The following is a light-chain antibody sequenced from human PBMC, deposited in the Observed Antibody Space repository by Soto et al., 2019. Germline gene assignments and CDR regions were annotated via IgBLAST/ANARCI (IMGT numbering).Light chain of an antibody. J-gene: IGLJ1*01. CDR3: SSYTSTSTLYV. CDR2: EVS. Sequence: QSALTQPASVSGSPGQSITISCSGTSSDVGYYDYVSWYQQLPGKAPKLLIYEVSNRPSGVSNRFSGSKSGNTASLTISGLQAEDEDDYSCSSYTSTSTLYVFGTGTKVTVL. V-gene: IGLV2-14*01. CDR1: SSDVGYYDY.